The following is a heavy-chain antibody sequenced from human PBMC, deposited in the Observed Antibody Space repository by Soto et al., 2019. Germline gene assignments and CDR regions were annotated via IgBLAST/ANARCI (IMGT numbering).Heavy chain of an antibody. V-gene: IGHV1-69*04. CDR1: GGTFSSYT. D-gene: IGHD2-2*01. J-gene: IGHJ4*02. CDR3: ARDLGYCSSTSCYLLRY. CDR2: IIPILGIA. Sequence: ASVKVSCKASGGTFSSYTISWVRQAPGQGLEWMGRIIPILGIANYAQRFQGRVTITADKSTSTAYMELSSLRSEDTAVYYCARDLGYCSSTSCYLLRYWGQGTLVTVSS.